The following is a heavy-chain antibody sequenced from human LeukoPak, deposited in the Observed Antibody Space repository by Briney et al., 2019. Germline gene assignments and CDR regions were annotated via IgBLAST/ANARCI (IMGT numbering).Heavy chain of an antibody. D-gene: IGHD3-22*01. V-gene: IGHV4-61*02. CDR1: GGSISSGSYY. CDR2: IYTSGST. CDR3: ARGVVVIHDIDY. J-gene: IGHJ4*02. Sequence: PSQTLSLTCTVSGGSISSGSYYWSWIRQPAGKGLEWIGRIYTSGSTNYNPSLKSRVTISVDTSKNQFSLKLSSVTAADTAVYYCARGVVVIHDIDYWGQGTLVTVSS.